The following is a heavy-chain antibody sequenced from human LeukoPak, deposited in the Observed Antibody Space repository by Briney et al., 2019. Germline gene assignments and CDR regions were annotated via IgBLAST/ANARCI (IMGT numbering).Heavy chain of an antibody. J-gene: IGHJ4*02. CDR1: GFTLTTYA. D-gene: IGHD3-22*01. Sequence: PGGSLRLSCAASGFTLTTYAMTWVRQAPGKGLEWVSGITASGPTTYYADSVKGRFTFSRDNSKNTLYLQMNSLRAEDTAVYYCARGRRYDSSGYYADWGQGTLVTVSS. CDR2: ITASGPTT. CDR3: ARGRRYDSSGYYAD. V-gene: IGHV3-23*01.